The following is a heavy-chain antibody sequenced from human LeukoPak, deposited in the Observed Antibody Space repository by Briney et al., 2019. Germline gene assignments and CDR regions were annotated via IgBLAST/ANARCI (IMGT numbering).Heavy chain of an antibody. J-gene: IGHJ5*02. D-gene: IGHD1-1*01. CDR1: GGSISSYY. Sequence: SETLSLTCSVSGGSISSYYWSWVRQPPGKGLEWIGYIYYSGSTNYNPSLKSRDTISVDTSKNQFALKLSSVTAADTAVYCCARATGDWFDPWGQGTLVTVSS. CDR2: IYYSGST. V-gene: IGHV4-59*13. CDR3: ARATGDWFDP.